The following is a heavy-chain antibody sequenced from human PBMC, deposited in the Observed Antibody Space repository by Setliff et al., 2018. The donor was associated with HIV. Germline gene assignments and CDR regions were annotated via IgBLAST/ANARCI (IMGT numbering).Heavy chain of an antibody. CDR1: GYIFTGYW. J-gene: IGHJ3*01. CDR3: ARIGDTSGYYFYIFDL. D-gene: IGHD3-22*01. V-gene: IGHV5-51*01. Sequence: PGESLKISCQGSGYIFTGYWVGWVRQMAGKGLEWMRVVHPVDSDVRYSPSFEGQVTISADKSTSTAYLQWTGLKASDTAMYYCARIGDTSGYYFYIFDLWGQGTMVTVSS. CDR2: VHPVDSDV.